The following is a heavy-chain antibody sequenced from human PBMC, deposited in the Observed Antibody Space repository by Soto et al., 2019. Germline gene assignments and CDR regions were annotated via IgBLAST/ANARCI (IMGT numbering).Heavy chain of an antibody. Sequence: SLRLSCAASGFTFSSYAMSWVRQAPGKGLEWVSGISGSGESTYYADSVKGRFTISRDNSKNTLSLQMNSLRGEDTAVYYCAKDGSPSITIFGVVPLYGMDVWGQGTTVTVSS. CDR2: ISGSGEST. D-gene: IGHD3-3*01. CDR3: AKDGSPSITIFGVVPLYGMDV. V-gene: IGHV3-23*01. CDR1: GFTFSSYA. J-gene: IGHJ6*02.